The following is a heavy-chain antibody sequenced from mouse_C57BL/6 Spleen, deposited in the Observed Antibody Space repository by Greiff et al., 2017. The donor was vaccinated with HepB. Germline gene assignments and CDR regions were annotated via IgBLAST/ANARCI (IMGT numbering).Heavy chain of an antibody. CDR3: ARSYDGYYRYFDV. CDR1: GYAFSSSW. CDR2: IYPGDGDT. D-gene: IGHD2-3*01. J-gene: IGHJ1*03. V-gene: IGHV1-82*01. Sequence: QVQLQQSGPELVKPGASVKISRKASGYAFSSSWMNWVKQRPGKGLEWIGRIYPGDGDTNYNGKFKGKATLTADKSSSTAYMQLSSLTSEDSAVYFCARSYDGYYRYFDVWGTGTTVTVSS.